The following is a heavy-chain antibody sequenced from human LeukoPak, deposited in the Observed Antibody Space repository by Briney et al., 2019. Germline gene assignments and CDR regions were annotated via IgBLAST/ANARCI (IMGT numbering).Heavy chain of an antibody. CDR2: IYYSGST. CDR1: GGSISSYY. J-gene: IGHJ4*02. Sequence: SETLPLTCTVSGGSISSYYWSWIRQPPGKGLEWIGYIYYSGSTNYNPSLKSRVTISVDTSKNQFSLKLSSVTAADTAVYYCARLISSGTAFDYWGQGTLVTVSS. V-gene: IGHV4-59*08. D-gene: IGHD3-10*01. CDR3: ARLISSGTAFDY.